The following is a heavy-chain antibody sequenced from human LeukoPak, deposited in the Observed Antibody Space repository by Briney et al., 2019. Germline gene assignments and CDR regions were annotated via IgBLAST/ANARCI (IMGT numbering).Heavy chain of an antibody. Sequence: GGSLRLSCAASGFTFSGSAMHWVRQASGKGLEWVGRIRSKANSYATAYAASVKGRFTISRDDSKNTAYLQMNSLKTEDTAVYYCTTRPGYYYDSSGYYHHYGMDVWGQGTTVTVSS. D-gene: IGHD3-22*01. CDR3: TTRPGYYYDSSGYYHHYGMDV. V-gene: IGHV3-73*01. J-gene: IGHJ6*02. CDR2: IRSKANSYAT. CDR1: GFTFSGSA.